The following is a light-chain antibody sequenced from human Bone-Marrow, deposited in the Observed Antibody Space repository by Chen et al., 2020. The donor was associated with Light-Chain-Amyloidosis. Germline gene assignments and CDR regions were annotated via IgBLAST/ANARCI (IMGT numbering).Light chain of an antibody. Sequence: QSALTQPRSVSGSPGQSVTISCTGTSGDVGGYDVVSWYQQYPVKAPKLIIYDVSKRPSGVPDRFSGSKSGNTASLTISGRQAADEADYYCCSTAGRSTLVFGGGTTLTVL. V-gene: IGLV2-11*02. CDR3: CSTAGRSTLV. CDR1: SGDVGGYDV. CDR2: DVS. J-gene: IGLJ2*01.